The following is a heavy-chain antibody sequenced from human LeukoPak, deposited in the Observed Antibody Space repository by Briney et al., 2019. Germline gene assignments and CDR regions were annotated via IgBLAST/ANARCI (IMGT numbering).Heavy chain of an antibody. J-gene: IGHJ4*02. CDR1: GFTFSSYG. V-gene: IGHV3-30*02. CDR2: IRYDGYNK. D-gene: IGHD7-27*01. CDR3: AIDTNWAFDY. Sequence: PGGSLRLSCVASGFTFSSYGMHWVRQAPGKGLEWVAFIRYDGYNKYYADSVKGRFTISRDNSKNTLYLQVNSLRAEDTAVYYCAIDTNWAFDYWGQGTLVIVSS.